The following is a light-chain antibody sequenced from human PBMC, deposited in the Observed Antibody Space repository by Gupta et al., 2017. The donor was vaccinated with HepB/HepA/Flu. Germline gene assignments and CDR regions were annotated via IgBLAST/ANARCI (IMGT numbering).Light chain of an antibody. CDR3: QQEDNLPIT. V-gene: IGKV1-33*01. CDR2: DAS. J-gene: IGKJ4*01. Sequence: DIQMTQSPSSLSASVGDRVTITCQASQDISNYLNWYQQKPGKAPKLLIYDASNLETGVPSRFSGSGSGTDFTFTIXSRQPEDFATYYCQQEDNLPITFGXGTKVEIK. CDR1: QDISNY.